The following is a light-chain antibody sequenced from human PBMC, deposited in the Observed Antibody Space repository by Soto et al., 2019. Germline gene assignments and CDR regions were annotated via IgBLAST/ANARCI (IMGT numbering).Light chain of an antibody. CDR1: QSINNNY. Sequence: EIVLTQSPGTLSLSAGERATLSCRASQSINNNYLAWYQQKPGQAPTVLIYGASSRAPGIPDRVSGSGSGTDFTLTISRLEPEDFAVYYCQPYDASPTFGQGTKVEIK. V-gene: IGKV3-20*01. CDR2: GAS. CDR3: QPYDASPT. J-gene: IGKJ1*01.